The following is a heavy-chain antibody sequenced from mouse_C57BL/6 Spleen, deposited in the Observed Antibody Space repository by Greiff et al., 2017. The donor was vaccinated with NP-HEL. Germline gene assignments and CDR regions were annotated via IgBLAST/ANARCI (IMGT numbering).Heavy chain of an antibody. D-gene: IGHD1-1*01. Sequence: QVQLKQPGAELVRPGSSVKLSCKASGYTFTSYWMDWVKQRPGQGLEWIGNIYPSDSETHYNQKFKDKATLTVDKSSSTAYMQLSSLTSEDSAVYYCARGDYYGSGFDYWGQGTTLTVSS. CDR2: IYPSDSET. J-gene: IGHJ2*01. V-gene: IGHV1-61*01. CDR3: ARGDYYGSGFDY. CDR1: GYTFTSYW.